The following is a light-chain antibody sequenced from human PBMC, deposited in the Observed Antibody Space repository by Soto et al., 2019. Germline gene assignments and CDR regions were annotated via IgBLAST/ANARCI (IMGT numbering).Light chain of an antibody. CDR3: LQDYMYSYT. CDR1: QNIRND. Sequence: AIQMTQSPSSLSVSVGDRVTITCRASQNIRNDLGWYQQKPGKAPKLLIYGTSNLQSGVPSRFSGSGSGADFTLTISSLQAEDVEIYYCLQDYMYSYTFGQGTKLEIK. J-gene: IGKJ2*01. V-gene: IGKV1-6*01. CDR2: GTS.